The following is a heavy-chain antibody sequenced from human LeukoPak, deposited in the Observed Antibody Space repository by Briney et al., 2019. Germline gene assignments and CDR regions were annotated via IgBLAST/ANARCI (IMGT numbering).Heavy chain of an antibody. V-gene: IGHV4-4*02. CDR1: GGSISSSNW. D-gene: IGHD2-2*01. CDR3: ARDLGYCSSTSCYGDAFDI. Sequence: SGTLSVTCAVSGGSISSSNWWSWVRQPPGKGLEWIGEIYHSGSTNYNPSLKSRVTISVDKSKDQFSLKLSSVTAADTAVYYCARDLGYCSSTSCYGDAFDIWGQGTMVTVSS. J-gene: IGHJ3*02. CDR2: IYHSGST.